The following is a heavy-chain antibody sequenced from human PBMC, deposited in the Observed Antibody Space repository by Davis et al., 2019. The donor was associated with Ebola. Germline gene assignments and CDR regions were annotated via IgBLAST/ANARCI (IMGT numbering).Heavy chain of an antibody. Sequence: SLKISCAASGFTFDDYAMHWVRQAPGKGLEWVSGISWNSGSIGYADSVKGRFTISRDNAKNTLYLQMDSLRAEDTAVYYCARGNNYAGDYWGQGTLVTVSS. CDR1: GFTFDDYA. CDR3: ARGNNYAGDY. J-gene: IGHJ4*02. CDR2: ISWNSGSI. V-gene: IGHV3-9*01. D-gene: IGHD4-11*01.